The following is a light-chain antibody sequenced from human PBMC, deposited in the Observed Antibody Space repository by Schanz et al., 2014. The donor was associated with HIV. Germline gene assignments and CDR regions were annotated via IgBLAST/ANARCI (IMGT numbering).Light chain of an antibody. CDR1: QSISNS. Sequence: DVQMTQSPSTLSASVGDRVTITCRASQSISNSLAWYQQKPGKAPKLLIYQASSLEAGVSSTFSGSGSGTDFTLTISSLQPDDFATYYCQQSNTFPYTFGQGTKLEIK. CDR2: QAS. J-gene: IGKJ2*01. V-gene: IGKV1-5*03. CDR3: QQSNTFPYT.